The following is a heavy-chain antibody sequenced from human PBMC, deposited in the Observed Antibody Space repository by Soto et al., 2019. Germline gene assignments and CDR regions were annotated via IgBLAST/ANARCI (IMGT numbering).Heavy chain of an antibody. CDR3: ARERAGSSSWLGIMFAFDI. D-gene: IGHD2-2*01. V-gene: IGHV6-1*01. CDR2: TYYKSKWYN. Sequence: SQTLSLTCVISGDSVSSNSAAWSWIRQFPSRGPEWLGRTYYKSKWYNEYAVSVQSRITVNADTSKNQFSLRLNSVTPEDTAVYYCARERAGSSSWLGIMFAFDIWGQGTLVTVSS. CDR1: GDSVSSNSAA. J-gene: IGHJ3*02.